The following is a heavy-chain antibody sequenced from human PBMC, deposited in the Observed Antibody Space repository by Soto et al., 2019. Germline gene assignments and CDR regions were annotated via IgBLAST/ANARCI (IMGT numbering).Heavy chain of an antibody. CDR3: ARVSTIYKRGGMDV. V-gene: IGHV4-59*01. CDR1: GGSISSYC. Sequence: ETMSLTCTVAGGSISSYCWSWIRPPPGKGLEWIGYIYYSGSTNYNPSLKSRVTISVDTSKNQFSLKLSSVTAADTAVYYCARVSTIYKRGGMDVWGQGTTVTVSS. CDR2: IYYSGST. D-gene: IGHD1-1*01. J-gene: IGHJ6*02.